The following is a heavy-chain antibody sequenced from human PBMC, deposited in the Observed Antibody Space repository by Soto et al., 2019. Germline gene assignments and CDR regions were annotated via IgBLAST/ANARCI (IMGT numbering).Heavy chain of an antibody. CDR1: GYTFIRYG. V-gene: IGHV1-18*01. Sequence: QVRLVQPAAEVKKPGASVKVSCKTSGYTFIRYGIAWVRQAPGQGLEWMGWISPYNDYTNYAQKFQGRVRMTADTTKKTVHRGLRPRKSDDTAFFCGGRGGFWAAVGGKLNQNAWDVGGEGPTVPFPS. J-gene: IGHJ6*04. D-gene: IGHD3-16*01. CDR2: ISPYNDYT. CDR3: GRGGFWAAVGGKLNQNAWDV.